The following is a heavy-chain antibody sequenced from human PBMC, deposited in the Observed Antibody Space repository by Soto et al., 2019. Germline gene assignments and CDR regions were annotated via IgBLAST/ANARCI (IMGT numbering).Heavy chain of an antibody. J-gene: IGHJ4*02. CDR3: AGRSLLHSWAFGY. Sequence: QVQLQESGPGLVKPSGTLSLTCAVSGGSISSSNWWSWVRQPPGKGLEWIGEIYHSGSTNYNPSLKSRVNISVDKPKNQFSLKLSSVTAADTAVYYCAGRSLLHSWAFGYWGQGTLVTVSS. CDR1: GGSISSSNW. D-gene: IGHD6-13*01. CDR2: IYHSGST. V-gene: IGHV4-4*02.